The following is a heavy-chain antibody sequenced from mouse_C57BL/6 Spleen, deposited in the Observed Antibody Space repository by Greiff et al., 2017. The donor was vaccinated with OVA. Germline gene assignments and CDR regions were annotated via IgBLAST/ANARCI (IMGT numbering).Heavy chain of an antibody. D-gene: IGHD2-1*01. V-gene: IGHV5-17*01. CDR2: ISSGSSTI. J-gene: IGHJ2*01. CDR1: GFTFSDYG. Sequence: EVQLVESGGGLVKPGGSLKLSCAASGFTFSDYGMHWVRQAPEKGLEWVAYISSGSSTIYYADTVKGRFTISRDNAKNTLFLQMTSLRSEDTAMYYCARGYYGRHYYFDYWGQGTTLTVSS. CDR3: ARGYYGRHYYFDY.